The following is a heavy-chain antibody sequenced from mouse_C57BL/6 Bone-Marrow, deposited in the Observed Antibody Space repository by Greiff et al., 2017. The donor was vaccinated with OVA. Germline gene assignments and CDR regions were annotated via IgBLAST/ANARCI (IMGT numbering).Heavy chain of an antibody. Sequence: QVHVKQSGAELARPGASVKLSCKASGYTFTSYGISWVKQRTGQGLEWIGEIYPRSGNTYYNEKFKGKATLTADKSSSTAYMELRSLTSEDSAVYFCARERWGGAWFAYWGQGTLVTVSA. CDR1: GYTFTSYG. CDR3: ARERWGGAWFAY. D-gene: IGHD1-1*02. V-gene: IGHV1-81*01. J-gene: IGHJ3*01. CDR2: IYPRSGNT.